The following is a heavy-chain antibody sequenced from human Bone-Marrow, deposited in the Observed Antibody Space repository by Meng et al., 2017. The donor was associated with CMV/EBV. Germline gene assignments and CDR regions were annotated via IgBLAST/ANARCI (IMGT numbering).Heavy chain of an antibody. V-gene: IGHV3-21*01. D-gene: IGHD1-1*01. CDR3: AGGYAGLQLNI. Sequence: GESLKISCAASGFTFSTYSMNWVRQAPGKGLEWVTSMSSSSKYIYYADSVKGRFTISRDNAKNSLYLQMNSLRAEDTAVYYCAGGYAGLQLNIWGQGTMVTVSS. CDR2: MSSSSKYI. CDR1: GFTFSTYS. J-gene: IGHJ3*02.